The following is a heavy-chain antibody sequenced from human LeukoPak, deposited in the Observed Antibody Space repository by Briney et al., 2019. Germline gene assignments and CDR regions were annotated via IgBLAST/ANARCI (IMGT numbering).Heavy chain of an antibody. Sequence: PSETLSLTCTVSGGSVCSGSYYWSWIRQPPGKGLEWIGYIYYSGSTNYNPSLKSRVTISVDTSKNQFSLKLSSVTAADTAVYYCATYGYSSSWYWFDPWGQGTLVTVSS. CDR1: GGSVCSGSYY. CDR3: ATYGYSSSWYWFDP. V-gene: IGHV4-61*01. J-gene: IGHJ5*02. CDR2: IYYSGST. D-gene: IGHD6-13*01.